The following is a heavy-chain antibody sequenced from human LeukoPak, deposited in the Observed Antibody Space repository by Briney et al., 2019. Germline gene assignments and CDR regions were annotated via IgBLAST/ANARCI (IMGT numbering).Heavy chain of an antibody. Sequence: GGSLILFCSASGFTFISNSMKCVLHDPAKELLWFSSINSDSSCIYYADSVKGRFTISRDNAKNTLYLQMNSLRAEDTAVYYCAKAGGSAWYEYWGQGSLVTVSS. CDR1: GFTFISNS. D-gene: IGHD6-13*01. CDR2: INSDSSCI. V-gene: IGHV3-21*01. CDR3: AKAGGSAWYEY. J-gene: IGHJ4*02.